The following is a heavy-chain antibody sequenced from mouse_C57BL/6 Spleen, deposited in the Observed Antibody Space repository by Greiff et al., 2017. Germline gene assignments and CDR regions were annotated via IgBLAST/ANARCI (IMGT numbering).Heavy chain of an antibody. CDR2: INPSNGGT. J-gene: IGHJ1*03. V-gene: IGHV1-53*01. CDR3: ARREAYYYGSSYDWYFDV. Sequence: QVQLQQPGTELVKPGASVKLSCKASGYTFTSYWMHWVKQRPGQGLEWIGNINPSNGGTNYNEKFKSKATLTVDKSSSTAYMQLSSLTSEDSAVYYCARREAYYYGSSYDWYFDVWGTGTTVTVSS. D-gene: IGHD1-1*01. CDR1: GYTFTSYW.